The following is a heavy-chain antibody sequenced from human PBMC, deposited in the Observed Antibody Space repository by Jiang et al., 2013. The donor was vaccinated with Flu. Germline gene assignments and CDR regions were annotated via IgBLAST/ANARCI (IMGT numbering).Heavy chain of an antibody. CDR3: ARGSLAGEFDY. J-gene: IGHJ4*02. Sequence: NWIRHSPSRGLEWLGRTYFGSKWFTDYAVSVQSRTIINADTSKNQFSLQLHSVTPEDSAAYYCARGSLAGEFDYWGQGILVTVSS. V-gene: IGHV6-1*01. CDR2: TYFGSKWFT. D-gene: IGHD6-19*01.